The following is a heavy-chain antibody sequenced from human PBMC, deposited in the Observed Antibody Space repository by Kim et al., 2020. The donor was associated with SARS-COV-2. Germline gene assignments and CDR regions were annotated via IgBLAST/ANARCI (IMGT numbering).Heavy chain of an antibody. CDR3: ASLSIVGATGGWFDP. J-gene: IGHJ5*02. D-gene: IGHD1-26*01. Sequence: QKFQGRVTITADESTSTAYMELSSLRSEDAAVYYCASLSIVGATGGWFDPWGQGTLVTVSS. V-gene: IGHV1-69*01.